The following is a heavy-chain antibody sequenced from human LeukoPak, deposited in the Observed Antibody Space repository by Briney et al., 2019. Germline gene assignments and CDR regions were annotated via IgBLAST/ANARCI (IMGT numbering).Heavy chain of an antibody. CDR2: ISAYNGNT. V-gene: IGHV1-18*01. CDR3: ARARSYSSSWDFDY. D-gene: IGHD6-13*01. J-gene: IGHJ4*02. Sequence: ASVKVSCKASGYTFTSYGISWVRQAPGQGLEWMGWISAYNGNTNYAQKLQGRVTMTTDTSTSTAYMELRSLRSDDTAVYYCARARSYSSSWDFDYWGRGTLVTASS. CDR1: GYTFTSYG.